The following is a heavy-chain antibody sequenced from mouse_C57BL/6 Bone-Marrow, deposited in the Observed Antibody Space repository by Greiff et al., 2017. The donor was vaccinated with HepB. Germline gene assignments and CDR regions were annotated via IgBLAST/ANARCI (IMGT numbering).Heavy chain of an antibody. V-gene: IGHV3-6*01. CDR2: ISYDGSN. J-gene: IGHJ2*01. D-gene: IGHD2-1*01. Sequence: EVKLQESGPGLVKPSQSLSLTCSVTGYSITSGYYWNWIRQFPGNKLEWMGYISYDGSNNYNPSLKNRISITRDTSKNQFFLKLNSVTTEDTATYYCARICYGNYIFDYWGQGTTLTVSS. CDR1: GYSITSGYY. CDR3: ARICYGNYIFDY.